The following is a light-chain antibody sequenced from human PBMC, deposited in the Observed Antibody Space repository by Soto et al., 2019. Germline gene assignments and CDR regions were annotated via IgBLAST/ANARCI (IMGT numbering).Light chain of an antibody. CDR1: RSNIGAGYD. Sequence: QPVLTQPPSVSGAPGQRVTISCTGSRSNIGAGYDVHWYQQLPGTAPKLLIYGISNRPSGVPDRFSGSKSGTSASLAITGLQAEDEADYYCQSYDSSLSGYVFGTGTKVTVL. CDR2: GIS. V-gene: IGLV1-40*01. CDR3: QSYDSSLSGYV. J-gene: IGLJ1*01.